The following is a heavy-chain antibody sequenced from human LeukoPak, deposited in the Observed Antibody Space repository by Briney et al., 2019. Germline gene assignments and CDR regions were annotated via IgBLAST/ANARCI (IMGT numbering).Heavy chain of an antibody. CDR3: ARMKGIAARPFDY. V-gene: IGHV4-39*01. CDR2: IYYNGST. J-gene: IGHJ4*02. CDR1: GGSISSSSYY. D-gene: IGHD6-6*01. Sequence: SETLSLTCTVSGGSISSSSYYWGWIRQPPGKGLEWIGSIYYNGSTYYDPSLRSRVTISVDTSKNQFSLKLSSVTAADTAVYYCARMKGIAARPFDYWGQGTLVTVSS.